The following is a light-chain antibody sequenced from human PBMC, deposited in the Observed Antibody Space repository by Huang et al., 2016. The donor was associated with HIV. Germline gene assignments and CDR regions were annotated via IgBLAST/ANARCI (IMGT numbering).Light chain of an antibody. V-gene: IGKV3-15*01. CDR1: QRVSIN. J-gene: IGKJ2*01. CDR3: QQYDDWLPYT. CDR2: GAS. Sequence: EVVMTQSPATLSVSPGERATLSCRASQRVSINVAWYQQKPGQAPRLLIYGASTRATGIPARFSGSGSGTEFTLTISGLQSEDYAVYFCQQYDDWLPYTFGQGTKLEIK.